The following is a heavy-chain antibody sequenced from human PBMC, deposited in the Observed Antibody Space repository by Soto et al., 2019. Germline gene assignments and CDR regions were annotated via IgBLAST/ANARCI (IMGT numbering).Heavy chain of an antibody. CDR3: AREGPTTGNDY. D-gene: IGHD4-17*01. Sequence: SETLSLTCAVSGYSISSGYYWGWIRQPPGKGLEWIGSIYHSGSTYYNPSLKSRVTISVDTSKNQFSLKLSSVNAADTAVYYCAREGPTTGNDYWGQGTLVTVSS. CDR1: GYSISSGYY. V-gene: IGHV4-38-2*02. J-gene: IGHJ4*02. CDR2: IYHSGST.